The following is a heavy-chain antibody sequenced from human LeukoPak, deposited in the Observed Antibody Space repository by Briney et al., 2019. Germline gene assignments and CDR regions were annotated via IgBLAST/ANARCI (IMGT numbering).Heavy chain of an antibody. V-gene: IGHV3-21*01. J-gene: IGHJ6*02. D-gene: IGHD2-2*02. CDR3: ARGEAGYCSSTSCYMGYYYYYGMDV. Sequence: PGGSLRLSCAASGFTFSGYSMNWVRQAPGKGLEWVSSISSSSSNIYYADSVKGRFTISRDNAKNSLYLQMNSLRAEDTAVYYCARGEAGYCSSTSCYMGYYYYYGMDVWGQGTTVTVSS. CDR1: GFTFSGYS. CDR2: ISSSSSNI.